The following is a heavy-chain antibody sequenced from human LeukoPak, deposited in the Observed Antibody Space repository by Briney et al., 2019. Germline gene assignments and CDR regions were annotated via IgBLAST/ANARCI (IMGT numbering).Heavy chain of an antibody. CDR3: ARVCGGDCVYYYYYGMDV. D-gene: IGHD2-21*02. Sequence: SETLSLTCTVSGGSISSYYWSWIRQPPGKGLEWIGYIYYSGSTNYNPSLKSRVTISVDTSKNQFSLKLSSVTAADTAVYYCARVCGGDCVYYYYYGMDVWGQGTTVTVSS. V-gene: IGHV4-59*01. J-gene: IGHJ6*02. CDR2: IYYSGST. CDR1: GGSISSYY.